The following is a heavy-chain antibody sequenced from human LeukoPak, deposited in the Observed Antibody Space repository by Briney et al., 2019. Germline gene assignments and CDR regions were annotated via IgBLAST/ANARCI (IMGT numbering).Heavy chain of an antibody. CDR3: ASGSVDWPPSDY. CDR1: GFTFSSYS. CDR2: ISVSSCTI. D-gene: IGHD3/OR15-3a*01. V-gene: IGHV3-48*04. J-gene: IGHJ4*02. Sequence: GGSLRLSCAASGFTFSSYSMNWVRQAPGKGLEWVSYISVSSCTIYYADSVKGRFTISRDNAKNSLYLQMNSLRAEDTAVYYCASGSVDWPPSDYWGQGTLVTVSS.